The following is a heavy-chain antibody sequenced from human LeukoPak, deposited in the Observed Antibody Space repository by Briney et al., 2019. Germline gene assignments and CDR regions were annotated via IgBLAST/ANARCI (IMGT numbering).Heavy chain of an antibody. CDR1: GFTFSSYA. CDR2: ISYDGSNK. CDR3: ANLVVADTSNWFDP. V-gene: IGHV3-30*18. J-gene: IGHJ5*02. D-gene: IGHD2-15*01. Sequence: GGSLRLSCAASGFTFSSYAMHWVRQAPGKGLEWVALISYDGSNKYYADSVKGRFTISRDNSKNTLYLQMNSLRAEDTAVYYCANLVVADTSNWFDPWGQGTLVTVSS.